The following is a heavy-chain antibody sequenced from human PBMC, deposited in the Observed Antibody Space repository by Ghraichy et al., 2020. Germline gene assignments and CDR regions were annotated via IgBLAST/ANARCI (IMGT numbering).Heavy chain of an antibody. J-gene: IGHJ4*01. CDR3: AKDRSSTTSWYYFDS. Sequence: LSLTCAASGFAFANYAVTWVRQAPGKGLEWVSSIGARGAYTYYADSVQGRFTISRDDSTDTLYLQMNSLRAEDTAIYYCAKDRSSTTSWYYFDSWGHGTLVTVSS. V-gene: IGHV3-23*01. D-gene: IGHD2-2*01. CDR2: IGARGAYT. CDR1: GFAFANYA.